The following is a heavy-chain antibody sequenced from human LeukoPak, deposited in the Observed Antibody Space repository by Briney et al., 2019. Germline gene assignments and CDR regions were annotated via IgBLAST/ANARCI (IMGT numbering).Heavy chain of an antibody. CDR3: TRRENRGVDY. D-gene: IGHD2/OR15-2a*01. Sequence: PGGSLRLSCAASGFTFSGSAMHWVRQASGKGLEWVGRIRSKANSYATAYAASVKGRFTISRDDSKNTAHLQMNSLKTEDTAVXXXTRRENRGVDYWGQGTLVXVSS. CDR1: GFTFSGSA. J-gene: IGHJ4*02. V-gene: IGHV3-73*01. CDR2: IRSKANSYAT.